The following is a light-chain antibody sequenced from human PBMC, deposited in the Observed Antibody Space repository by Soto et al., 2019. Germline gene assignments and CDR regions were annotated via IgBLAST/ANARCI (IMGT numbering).Light chain of an antibody. J-gene: IGLJ2*01. CDR3: AARDDSLSGVV. Sequence: QSVLTQPPSASGTPGQRVTISCSGSSSNIGSNYVYWYQQLPGTVPQLLIYRNSERPSGVPDRFSGSKSGTSASLAISGLRSEDEADYYCAARDDSLSGVVFGGGTKLTVL. CDR1: SSNIGSNY. CDR2: RNS. V-gene: IGLV1-47*01.